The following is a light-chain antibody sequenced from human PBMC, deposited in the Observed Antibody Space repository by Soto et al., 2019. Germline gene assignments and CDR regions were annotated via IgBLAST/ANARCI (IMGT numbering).Light chain of an antibody. V-gene: IGKV1-8*01. CDR2: AAS. CDR3: QQYCSYPPWT. J-gene: IGKJ1*01. CDR1: QGISSY. Sequence: AIRMTQSPSSLSASTGDRVTITCRASQGISSYLAWYQQKPGKAPKLLIYAASTLQSGVPSRFSGSGSGTDFTLTISCLQSEDFATYYCQQYCSYPPWTFGQGTKVEIK.